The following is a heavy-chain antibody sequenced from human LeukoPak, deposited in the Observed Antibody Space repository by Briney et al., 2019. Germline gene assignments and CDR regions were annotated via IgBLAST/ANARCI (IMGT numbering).Heavy chain of an antibody. CDR1: GYTFTSYG. D-gene: IGHD2-8*01. CDR2: ISAYNGNT. CDR3: ARVPYCTNGVCYASRYYYYYYMDV. J-gene: IGHJ6*03. V-gene: IGHV1-18*01. Sequence: ASVKVSCKASGYTFTSYGISWVRQAPGQGLEWMGWISAYNGNTNYAQKLQGRVTMTTDTSTSTAYMELRSLRSDDTAVYYCARVPYCTNGVCYASRYYYYYYMDVWGKGTTVTVSS.